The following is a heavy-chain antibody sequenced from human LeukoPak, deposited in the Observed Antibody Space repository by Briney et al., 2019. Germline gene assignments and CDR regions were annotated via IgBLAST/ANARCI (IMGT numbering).Heavy chain of an antibody. D-gene: IGHD6-19*01. J-gene: IGHJ3*02. CDR1: GFTFSDYY. CDR2: ISSSGRTI. Sequence: GGSLGLSCAASGFTFSDYYMSWIRQAPGKGLEWVSYISSSGRTIYYADSVKGRFTISRDNAKNSLYLQMNSLRAEDTAVYYCARDGKAVAVAFDIWGQGTMVTVSS. V-gene: IGHV3-11*04. CDR3: ARDGKAVAVAFDI.